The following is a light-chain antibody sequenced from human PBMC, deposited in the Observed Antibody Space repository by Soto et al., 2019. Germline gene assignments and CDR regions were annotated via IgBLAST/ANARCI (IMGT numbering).Light chain of an antibody. J-gene: IGKJ4*01. Sequence: EIVLTQSPVTLSLSPGERTTLSCRASQSVSSSYLAWYQQKPGQAPRLLIYGASSRATGIPDRFSGSGSGTDFTLTFSRLEPEDFAVYYCQQYGSSRGLTFGGGTKVEIK. CDR2: GAS. V-gene: IGKV3-20*01. CDR1: QSVSSSY. CDR3: QQYGSSRGLT.